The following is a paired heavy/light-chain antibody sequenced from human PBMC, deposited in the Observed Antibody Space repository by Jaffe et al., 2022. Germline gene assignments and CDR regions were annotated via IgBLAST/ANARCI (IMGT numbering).Heavy chain of an antibody. V-gene: IGHV4-61*02. CDR2: IYTRGST. Sequence: QVQLQESGPGLVKPSQTLSLTCSVSGGSISSGSYYWNWFRQPAGKGLEWIGRIYTRGSTNYNPSFKSRVTISVDTSKNQFSLKLSSVTAADTAVYYCATASPGIAAPGSWWSGSSYYYMDVWGKGTTVTVSS. J-gene: IGHJ6*03. D-gene: IGHD6-13*01. CDR3: ATASPGIAAPGSWWSGSSYYYMDV. CDR1: GGSISSGSYY.
Light chain of an antibody. J-gene: IGKJ2*01. CDR3: QQYGSSPNT. V-gene: IGKV3-20*01. Sequence: EIVLTQSPGTLSLSPGERGTLSCRASQSLPSSYLAWYQQKPGQAPRLLIYGASSRATGIPDRFSGSGSGTDFTLTISRLEPEDFAVYYCQQYGSSPNTFGQGTKLEIK. CDR1: QSLPSSY. CDR2: GAS.